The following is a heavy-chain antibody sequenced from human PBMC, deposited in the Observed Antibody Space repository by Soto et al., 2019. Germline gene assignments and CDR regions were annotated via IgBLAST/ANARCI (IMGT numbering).Heavy chain of an antibody. Sequence: GGSLRLSCAASGFTFSSYSMNWVRQAPGKGLEWVSSISSSSSYIYYADSVKGRFTISRDNAKNSLYLQMNSLRAEDTAVYYCARDLKLLHYYYYGMDVWGQGNTVTVSS. CDR3: ARDLKLLHYYYYGMDV. V-gene: IGHV3-21*01. D-gene: IGHD2-15*01. J-gene: IGHJ6*01. CDR1: GFTFSSYS. CDR2: ISSSSSYI.